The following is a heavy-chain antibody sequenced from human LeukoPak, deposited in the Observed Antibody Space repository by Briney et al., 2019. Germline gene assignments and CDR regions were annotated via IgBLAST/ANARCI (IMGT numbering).Heavy chain of an antibody. V-gene: IGHV3-64*04. J-gene: IGHJ4*02. D-gene: IGHD6-13*01. CDR1: GFTFSSYV. CDR2: ISPNGRTT. Sequence: GGSLRLSCSASGFTFSSYVMHWVRQAPGKGLQYVSGISPNGRTTYYADSVKGRFTISRDNSKNTLYLQMNSLRAEDTAIYYCAKDAAGPEYWGQGTLVTVSS. CDR3: AKDAAGPEY.